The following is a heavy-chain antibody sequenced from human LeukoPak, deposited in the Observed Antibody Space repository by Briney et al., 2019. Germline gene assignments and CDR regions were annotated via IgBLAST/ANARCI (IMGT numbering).Heavy chain of an antibody. Sequence: PSETLSLTCTVSGGSISSYYWSWIRQPPGKGLEWIGYIYYSGSTNYNPSLKSRVTISVDTSKNQFSLKLSSVTAADTAVYYCARSDYGDCSDYWGQGTLVTVSS. CDR3: ARSDYGDCSDY. D-gene: IGHD4-17*01. CDR1: GGSISSYY. CDR2: IYYSGST. J-gene: IGHJ4*02. V-gene: IGHV4-59*01.